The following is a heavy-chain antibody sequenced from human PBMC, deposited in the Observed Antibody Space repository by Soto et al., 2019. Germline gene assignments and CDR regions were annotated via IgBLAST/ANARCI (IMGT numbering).Heavy chain of an antibody. CDR3: ARGARGSSWTKYYFDY. J-gene: IGHJ4*02. CDR2: IYTSGST. D-gene: IGHD6-13*01. CDR1: GGSISSYY. V-gene: IGHV4-4*07. Sequence: SETLSLTCTVSGGSISSYYWSWIRQPAGKGLEWIGRIYTSGSTNYNPSLKSRVTMSVDTSKNQFSLKLSSVTAAGTAVYYCARGARGSSWTKYYFDYWGQGTLVTVSS.